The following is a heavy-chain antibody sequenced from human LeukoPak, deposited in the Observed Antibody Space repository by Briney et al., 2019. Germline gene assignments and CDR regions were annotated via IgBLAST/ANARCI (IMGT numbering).Heavy chain of an antibody. Sequence: GGYLSLSGAGSEFTLEDYTMHWLRQAPGKTLQWVSLISWDGTTYYTDSVKGRFTMSRDNSKNSLYLEMDTLRSEDTAFYYCVKDLSFESSGHVFEYWGQGTLVTVSS. CDR1: EFTLEDYT. J-gene: IGHJ4*02. CDR3: VKDLSFESSGHVFEY. V-gene: IGHV3-43*01. D-gene: IGHD6-19*01. CDR2: ISWDGTT.